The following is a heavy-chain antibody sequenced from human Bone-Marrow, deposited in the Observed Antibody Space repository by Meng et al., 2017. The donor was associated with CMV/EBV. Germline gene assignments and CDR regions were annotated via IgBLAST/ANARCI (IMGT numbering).Heavy chain of an antibody. CDR1: GYTFTSYD. V-gene: IGHV1-8*03. Sequence: ASVKVSCKASGYTFTSYDINWVRQATGQGLEWMGWMNPNSGNTGYAQKFQGRVTITRNTSISTAYMELSSLRSEDTAVYYCARCGLRSSTSCYSEFDYWGQGTLVTFSS. J-gene: IGHJ4*02. CDR2: MNPNSGNT. CDR3: ARCGLRSSTSCYSEFDY. D-gene: IGHD2-2*02.